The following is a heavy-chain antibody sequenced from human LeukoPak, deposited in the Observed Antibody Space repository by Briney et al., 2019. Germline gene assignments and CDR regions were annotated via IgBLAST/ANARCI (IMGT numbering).Heavy chain of an antibody. CDR1: GGSINNGGYY. V-gene: IGHV4-31*03. J-gene: IGHJ3*02. CDR3: ARDPMVVGRENAFDI. D-gene: IGHD3-10*01. Sequence: PSQTLSLTCTVSGGSINNGGYYWSWIRQHPGKGLEWIGYIYYSGSSYYNPSLKSRVTISVDTSKNQFSLKLSSVTAADTAVYYCARDPMVVGRENAFDIWGQGTMVTVSS. CDR2: IYYSGSS.